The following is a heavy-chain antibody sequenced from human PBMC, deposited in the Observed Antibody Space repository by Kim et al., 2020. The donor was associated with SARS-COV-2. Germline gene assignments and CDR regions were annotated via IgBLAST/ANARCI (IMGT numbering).Heavy chain of an antibody. CDR2: ISSSSSYI. Sequence: GGSLRLSCAASGFTFSSYSMNWVRQAPGKGLEWVSSISSSSSYIYYADSVKGRFTISRDNAKNSLYLQMNSLRAEDTAVYYCARDSGDIYSYGDYYYGMDVWGQGTTVTVSS. CDR1: GFTFSSYS. V-gene: IGHV3-21*01. CDR3: ARDSGDIYSYGDYYYGMDV. J-gene: IGHJ6*02. D-gene: IGHD5-18*01.